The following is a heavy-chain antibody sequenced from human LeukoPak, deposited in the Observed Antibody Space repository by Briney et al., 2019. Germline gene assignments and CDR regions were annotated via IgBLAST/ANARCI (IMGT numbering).Heavy chain of an antibody. V-gene: IGHV3-30*02. CDR2: IRYDGSYK. CDR3: AKGDHRGSYFDY. CDR1: GFTFSSYV. J-gene: IGHJ4*02. D-gene: IGHD1-26*01. Sequence: GGSLRLSCAASGFTFSSYVMHWVRQAPGKGLEWVAFIRYDGSYKYYSDSVKGRFTISRDNSKNTLYLQMNSLRPEDMALYYCAKGDHRGSYFDYWGQGTLVTVSS.